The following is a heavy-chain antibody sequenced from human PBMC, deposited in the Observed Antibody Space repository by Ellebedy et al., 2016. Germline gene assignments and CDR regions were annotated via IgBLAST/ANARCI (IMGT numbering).Heavy chain of an antibody. CDR1: GYTFTSYY. CDR3: ARGGAAVAGTDAWDWFDP. V-gene: IGHV1-46*01. CDR2: INPSGGST. Sequence: ASVKVSCKASGYTFTSYYMHWVRQAPGQGLEWMGIINPSGGSTSYAQKFQGRVTMTRDTSTSTVYMELSSLRSEDTAVYYCARGGAAVAGTDAWDWFDPWGQGTLVTVSS. D-gene: IGHD6-19*01. J-gene: IGHJ5*02.